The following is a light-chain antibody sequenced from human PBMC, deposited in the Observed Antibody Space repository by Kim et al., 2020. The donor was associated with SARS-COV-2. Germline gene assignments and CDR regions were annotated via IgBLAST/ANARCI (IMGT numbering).Light chain of an antibody. CDR2: LNSDGSH. CDR3: QTWGTGIWV. CDR1: SGHSKYA. V-gene: IGLV4-69*01. Sequence: SVKLTSTLSSGHSKYAIAWHQQQPQKGPRYLMKLNSDGSHNKGDGIPDRFSGSSSGAERYLIISSLQSEDEADYYCQTWGTGIWVFGGGTQLTVL. J-gene: IGLJ7*01.